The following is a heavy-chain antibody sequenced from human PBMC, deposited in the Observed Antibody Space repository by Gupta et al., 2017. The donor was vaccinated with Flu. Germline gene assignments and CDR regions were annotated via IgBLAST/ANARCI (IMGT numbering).Heavy chain of an antibody. J-gene: IGHJ4*02. CDR3: ARDLSLSAPRGFDY. Sequence: EVQVVESGGGLVTPGGSLRLSCAASGFTFSRYSMNWVRQAPGKGLEWVSTISSTSTYIYYADSVKGRFTISRDNAKDLVYLQMNSLKAEDTAVYYCARDLSLSAPRGFDYWGQGTLVTVSS. D-gene: IGHD6-19*01. CDR1: GFTFSRYS. CDR2: ISSTSTYI. V-gene: IGHV3-21*01.